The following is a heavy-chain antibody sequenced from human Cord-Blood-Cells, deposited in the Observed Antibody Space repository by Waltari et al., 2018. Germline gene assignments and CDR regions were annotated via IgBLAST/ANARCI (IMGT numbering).Heavy chain of an antibody. CDR2: IYGGGNT. CDR1: GFTVSSNY. J-gene: IGHJ4*02. V-gene: IGHV3-53*02. CDR3: AGGRGGSHGAFDY. D-gene: IGHD1-26*01. Sequence: EVQLVETGGGLIQPGGSLRLSCAASGFTVSSNYMSWVRQAPGKGLDWDSVIYGGGNTYDAVSVKCRFTISGNNAKNTLYLQRNGVGAEYTAVYIGAGGRGGSHGAFDYWGQGTLVTVSS.